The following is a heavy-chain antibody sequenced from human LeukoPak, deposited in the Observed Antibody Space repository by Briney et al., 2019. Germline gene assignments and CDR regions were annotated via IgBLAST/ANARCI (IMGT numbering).Heavy chain of an antibody. CDR1: GFTASSNY. D-gene: IGHD3-16*01. J-gene: IGHJ3*02. CDR3: ARGGGDDAFDI. Sequence: GGSLRLSCAASGFTASSNYMSWVRQAPGKGLDWVSVIYGGGRTFSADSVKGRFTISRDNSKNTLYLQMNSLRPEDTAVYYCARGGGDDAFDIWGQGTMVTVSS. CDR2: IYGGGRT. V-gene: IGHV3-66*01.